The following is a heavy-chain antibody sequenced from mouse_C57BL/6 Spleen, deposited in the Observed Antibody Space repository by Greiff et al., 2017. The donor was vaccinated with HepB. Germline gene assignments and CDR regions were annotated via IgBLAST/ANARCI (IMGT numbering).Heavy chain of an antibody. V-gene: IGHV1-69*01. CDR2: IDPSDSYT. J-gene: IGHJ2*01. Sequence: QVQLQQSGAELVMPGASVKLSCKASGYTFTSYWMHWVKQRPGQGLEWIGEIDPSDSYTNYNQKFKGKSTLTVDKSSSTAYMQLSSLTSEDSAVYYCARGGGVVATDYWGQGTTLTVSS. D-gene: IGHD1-1*01. CDR3: ARGGGVVATDY. CDR1: GYTFTSYW.